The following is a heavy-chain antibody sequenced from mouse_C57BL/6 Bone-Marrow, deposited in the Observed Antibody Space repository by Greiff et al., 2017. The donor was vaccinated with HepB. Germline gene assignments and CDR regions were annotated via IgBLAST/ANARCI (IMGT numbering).Heavy chain of an antibody. CDR1: GFTFSSYT. D-gene: IGHD2-10*02. J-gene: IGHJ3*01. Sequence: VQLKESGGGLVKPGGSLKLSCAASGFTFSSYTMSWVRQTPEKRLEWVATISGGGGNTYYPDSVKGRFTISRDNAKNTLYLQMSSLRSEDTALYYCARHRYGNYWFAYWGQGTLVTVSA. CDR3: ARHRYGNYWFAY. CDR2: ISGGGGNT. V-gene: IGHV5-9*01.